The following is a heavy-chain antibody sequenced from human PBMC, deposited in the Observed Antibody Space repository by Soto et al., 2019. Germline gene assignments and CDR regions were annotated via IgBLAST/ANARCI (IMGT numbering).Heavy chain of an antibody. CDR3: ANRYSSSCDSDFYYGVDV. J-gene: IGHJ6*02. V-gene: IGHV3-23*01. CDR2: ISGSGGST. D-gene: IGHD6-13*01. CDR1: GFTFSSYP. Sequence: PGGSLRLSCAASGFTFSSYPMSWARQAPGKGLKWVSDISGSGGSTYYADSVKGRFTISRDNSKNTLYLQMNSLRAEDTAVYYFANRYSSSCDSDFYYGVDVWGQGTTVTVAS.